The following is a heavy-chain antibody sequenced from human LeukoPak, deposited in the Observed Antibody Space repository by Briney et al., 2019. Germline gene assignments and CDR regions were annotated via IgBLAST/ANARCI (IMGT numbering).Heavy chain of an antibody. V-gene: IGHV3-30*04. J-gene: IGHJ4*02. CDR2: ISYDGSNK. CDR1: GFTFSSYA. Sequence: GRSLRLSCAASGFTFSSYAMHWVRQAPGKGLEWAAVISYDGSNKYYADSVKGRFTIPRDNSKNTLYLQMNSLRAEDTAVYYCARDQCSSTSCYSNYWGQGTLVTVSS. D-gene: IGHD2-2*02. CDR3: ARDQCSSTSCYSNY.